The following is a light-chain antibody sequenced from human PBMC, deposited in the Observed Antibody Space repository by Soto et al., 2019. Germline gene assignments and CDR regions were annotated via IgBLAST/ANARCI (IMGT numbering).Light chain of an antibody. CDR3: CSYAGSSTGWV. CDR2: EGS. J-gene: IGLJ3*02. V-gene: IGLV2-23*01. CDR1: SSDVGSYNL. Sequence: QSALTQPASVSGSPGQSITISCTGTSSDVGSYNLVSWYQQHPGKAPKLMIYEGSKRPSGVSNRFSGSKSGNTASLTISGLQAEDEADYYCCSYAGSSTGWVFGGGTKLNVL.